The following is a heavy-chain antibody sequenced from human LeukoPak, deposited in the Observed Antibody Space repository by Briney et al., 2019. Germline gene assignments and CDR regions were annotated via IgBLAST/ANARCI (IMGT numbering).Heavy chain of an antibody. CDR2: VNTNTGNP. J-gene: IGHJ4*02. Sequence: ASVKVSCKASGYTFTSYAMNWVRQAPGQGLEWMGWVNTNTGNPTYAQGFTGRFVFSLDTSVSTAYLQISSLKAEDTAVYYCARGPSSQLVPYYFDYWGQGTLVTVSS. CDR1: GYTFTSYA. D-gene: IGHD6-13*01. V-gene: IGHV7-4-1*02. CDR3: ARGPSSQLVPYYFDY.